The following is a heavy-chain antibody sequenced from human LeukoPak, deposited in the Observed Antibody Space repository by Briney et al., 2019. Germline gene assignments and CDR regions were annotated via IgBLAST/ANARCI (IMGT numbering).Heavy chain of an antibody. J-gene: IGHJ4*02. D-gene: IGHD5-18*01. Sequence: PPGGSLRLSCAASGFTFGSYAMSWVRQAPGKGLEWVSAISGSGGSTYYADSVKGRFTISRDNSKNTLYLQMNSLRAEDTAVYYCAKVLQDRSMNMHFDDWGPGTQVTVSS. CDR1: GFTFGSYA. CDR2: ISGSGGST. CDR3: AKVLQDRSMNMHFDD. V-gene: IGHV3-23*01.